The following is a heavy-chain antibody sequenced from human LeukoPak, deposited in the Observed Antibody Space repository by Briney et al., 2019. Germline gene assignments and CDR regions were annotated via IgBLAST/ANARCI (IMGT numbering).Heavy chain of an antibody. Sequence: SETLSLTCTVSGGSISSYYWSWIRQPPGKGLEWIGCIYYSGSTNYNPSLKSRVTISVDTSKNQFSLKLSSVTAADTAVYYCAGLYSGSYYYYYYMDVWGKGTTVTVSS. D-gene: IGHD1-26*01. CDR1: GGSISSYY. CDR2: IYYSGST. V-gene: IGHV4-59*01. CDR3: AGLYSGSYYYYYYMDV. J-gene: IGHJ6*03.